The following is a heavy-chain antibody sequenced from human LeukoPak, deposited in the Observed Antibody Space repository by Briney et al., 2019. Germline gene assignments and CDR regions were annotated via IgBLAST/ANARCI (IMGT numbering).Heavy chain of an antibody. CDR3: ARHGSGGDAY. J-gene: IGHJ4*02. D-gene: IGHD2-21*02. CDR1: GGSFSGYY. Sequence: TSETLSLTCAVYGGSFSGYYWSWIRQPPGKGLEWIGEINHSGSTNYNPSLKSRVTISLDTSKNQFSLQLSSVTAADTAVYYCARHGSGGDAYWGQGTLVTVSS. CDR2: INHSGST. V-gene: IGHV4-34*01.